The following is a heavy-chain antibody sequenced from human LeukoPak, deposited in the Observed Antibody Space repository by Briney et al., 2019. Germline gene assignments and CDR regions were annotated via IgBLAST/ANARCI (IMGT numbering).Heavy chain of an antibody. V-gene: IGHV1-2*02. CDR3: ARDGANYYDSSGYSYTYFDY. D-gene: IGHD3-22*01. CDR1: GYTFTGYY. Sequence: ASVKVSCKASGYTFTGYYMHWVRQAPGQGLEWMGWINPNSGGTNYAQKFQGRVTMTRDTSISTAYMELSRLRSDDTAVYYCARDGANYYDSSGYSYTYFDYWGQGTLVTVSS. CDR2: INPNSGGT. J-gene: IGHJ4*02.